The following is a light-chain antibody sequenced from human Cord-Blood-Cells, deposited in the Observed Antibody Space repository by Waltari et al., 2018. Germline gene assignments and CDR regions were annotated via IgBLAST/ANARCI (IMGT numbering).Light chain of an antibody. CDR1: QSVSSSY. CDR2: GAS. J-gene: IGKJ4*01. CDR3: QQYGSSPT. Sequence: EIVLTQSPGTLSFSPGERATLSCRASQSVSSSYLAWYQQKPGQAPRLLIYGASSRATGIPDRFSGSGSGTDFTLTISRLETEDFAVYYCQQYGSSPTFGGGTKVEIK. V-gene: IGKV3-20*01.